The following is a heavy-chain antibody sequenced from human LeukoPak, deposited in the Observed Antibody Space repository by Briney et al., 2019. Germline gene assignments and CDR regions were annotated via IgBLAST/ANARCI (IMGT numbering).Heavy chain of an antibody. Sequence: PSQTLSLTCTVSGGSISSGDYYWSWIRQPPGKGLEWIGYIYYSGSTYYNPSLKSRVTISVDTSKNQFSLKLSSVTAADAAVYYCARVGGYGSGSWGEYSDYWGQGTLVTVSS. CDR1: GGSISSGDYY. D-gene: IGHD3-10*01. CDR2: IYYSGST. V-gene: IGHV4-30-4*01. CDR3: ARVGGYGSGSWGEYSDY. J-gene: IGHJ4*02.